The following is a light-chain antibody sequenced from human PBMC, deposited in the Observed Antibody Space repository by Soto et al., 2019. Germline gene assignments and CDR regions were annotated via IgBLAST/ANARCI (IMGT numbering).Light chain of an antibody. V-gene: IGLV2-14*03. J-gene: IGLJ3*02. Sequence: QSALTQPASVSGSPGQSITISCTGTSSDVGGYNYVSWYQHHPGKAPKLMISDVSNRPSGVSNRFSGSKSGNTASLTISGLQAEDEADYYCSSYTSSSTPWVFGGGTQLTVL. CDR1: SSDVGGYNY. CDR3: SSYTSSSTPWV. CDR2: DVS.